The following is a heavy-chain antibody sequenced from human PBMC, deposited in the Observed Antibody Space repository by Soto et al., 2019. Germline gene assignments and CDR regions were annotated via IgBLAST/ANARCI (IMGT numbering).Heavy chain of an antibody. D-gene: IGHD3-10*01. CDR1: GGSVSSGSYY. J-gene: IGHJ6*02. Sequence: SETLSLTCTVSGGSVSSGSYYWSWIRQSPGKGLEWIGYINYSGSTDYNPSLKSRVTISVDTSRTQFSLRLSSVTAADTALYYCARGPMGGTYFVRHFSMDFWGHGTRVTVSS. V-gene: IGHV4-61*01. CDR2: INYSGST. CDR3: ARGPMGGTYFVRHFSMDF.